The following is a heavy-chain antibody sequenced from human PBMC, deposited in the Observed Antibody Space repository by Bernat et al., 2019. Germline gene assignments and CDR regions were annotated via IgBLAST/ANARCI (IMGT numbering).Heavy chain of an antibody. CDR3: AKDGYSSSWYSDY. J-gene: IGHJ4*02. V-gene: IGHV5-10-1*03. CDR2: IDPSDSYT. Sequence: EVQLVQSGAEVKKPGESLRISCKGSGYSFTSYWISWVRQMPGKGLEWMGRIDPSDSYTNYSPSFQGHVTISADKSISTAYLRWSSLKASDTAMYYCAKDGYSSSWYSDYWGQGTLVTVSS. D-gene: IGHD6-13*01. CDR1: GYSFTSYW.